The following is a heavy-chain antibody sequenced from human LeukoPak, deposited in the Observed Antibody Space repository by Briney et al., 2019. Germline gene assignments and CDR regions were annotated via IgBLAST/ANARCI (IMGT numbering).Heavy chain of an antibody. CDR2: INPNSGGT. Sequence: ASVKVSCKASGYTFTGYYMHWVRQAPGQGLEWMGWINPNSGGTNYAQKFQGRVTMTRDTSISTAYMVLSRLRSDDTAVYYCARDPSIAARPDDGYWGQGTLVTVSS. CDR3: ARDPSIAARPDDGY. J-gene: IGHJ4*02. CDR1: GYTFTGYY. V-gene: IGHV1-2*02. D-gene: IGHD6-6*01.